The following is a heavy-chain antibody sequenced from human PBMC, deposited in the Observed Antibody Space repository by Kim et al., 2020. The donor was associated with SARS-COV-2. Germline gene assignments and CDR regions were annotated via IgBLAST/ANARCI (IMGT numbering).Heavy chain of an antibody. J-gene: IGHJ4*02. Sequence: YADSVKGRFTISRDNSKNTLYLQMNSLRAEDTAVYYCARGFGELLYPFDYWGQGTLVTVSS. D-gene: IGHD3-10*01. CDR3: ARGFGELLYPFDY. V-gene: IGHV3-30*01.